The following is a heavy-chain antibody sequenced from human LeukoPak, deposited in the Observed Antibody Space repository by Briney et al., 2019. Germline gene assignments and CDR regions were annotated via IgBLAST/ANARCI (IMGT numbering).Heavy chain of an antibody. Sequence: SETLSLTCTVSGGSISSGDYYWTWIRQPPGKGLEWIGYIYYSGSTYYNPSLKSRVSISVDTSKNHFSLKLSSVTAADTAVYYCARVKPGTVTEPDFDYWGQGTLVTVSS. J-gene: IGHJ4*02. CDR3: ARVKPGTVTEPDFDY. CDR2: IYYSGST. V-gene: IGHV4-30-4*01. CDR1: GGSISSGDYY. D-gene: IGHD4-17*01.